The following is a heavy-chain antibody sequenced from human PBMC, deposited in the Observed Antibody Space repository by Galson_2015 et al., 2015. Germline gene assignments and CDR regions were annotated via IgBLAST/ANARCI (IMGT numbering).Heavy chain of an antibody. CDR2: ISWNSGSI. Sequence: SLRLSCAASGFTFDDYAMHWVRQAPGKGLEWVSGISWNSGSIGYADSVKGRFTISRDNAKNSLYLQMNSLRAEDTALYYCAKDIRPPPYYDSSGPSVHWGQGTLVTVSS. J-gene: IGHJ4*02. D-gene: IGHD3-22*01. CDR3: AKDIRPPPYYDSSGPSVH. V-gene: IGHV3-9*01. CDR1: GFTFDDYA.